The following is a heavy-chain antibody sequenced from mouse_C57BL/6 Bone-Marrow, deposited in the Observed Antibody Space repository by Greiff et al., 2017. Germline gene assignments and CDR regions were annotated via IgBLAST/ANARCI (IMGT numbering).Heavy chain of an antibody. CDR2: ISDGGSYT. CDR3: ASYYARDY. CDR1: GFTFSSYA. Sequence: EVKLVESGGGLVKPGGSLKLSCAASGFTFSSYAMSWVRQTPEKRLEWVATISDGGSYTYYPDNVKGRFTISRDNAKNNQYMQMSHLKSEDTAMYYCASYYARDYWGQGTSDTVSS. J-gene: IGHJ4*01. V-gene: IGHV5-4*03.